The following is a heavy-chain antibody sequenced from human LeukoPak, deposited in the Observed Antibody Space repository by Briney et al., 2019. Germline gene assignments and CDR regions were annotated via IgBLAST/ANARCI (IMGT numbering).Heavy chain of an antibody. CDR3: ATAGGVHLGYCSGGSCYSTRGYYYYYMDV. V-gene: IGHV3-30*03. CDR1: GFTFSSYG. D-gene: IGHD2-15*01. CDR2: ISYDGSNK. J-gene: IGHJ6*03. Sequence: GRSLRLSCAASGFTFSSYGMHWVRQAPGKGLEWVAVISYDGSNKYYADSVKGRFTISRDNSKNTLYLQMNSLRAEDTAVYYCATAGGVHLGYCSGGSCYSTRGYYYYYMDVWGKGTTVTVSS.